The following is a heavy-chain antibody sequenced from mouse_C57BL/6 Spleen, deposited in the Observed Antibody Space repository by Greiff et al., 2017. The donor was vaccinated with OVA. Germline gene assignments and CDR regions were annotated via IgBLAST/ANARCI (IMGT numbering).Heavy chain of an antibody. J-gene: IGHJ1*03. CDR3: ARGGTTVVERGYFDV. Sequence: VQLQQPGAELVKPGASVKISCKASGYAFSSYWMHWVKQRPGKGLEWIGQIYPGDGDTNYNGKFKDKATLTADKSSSTAYMQLSSLTSEDSAVYFCARGGTTVVERGYFDVWGTGTTVTVSS. CDR2: IYPGDGDT. D-gene: IGHD1-1*01. V-gene: IGHV1-80*01. CDR1: GYAFSSYW.